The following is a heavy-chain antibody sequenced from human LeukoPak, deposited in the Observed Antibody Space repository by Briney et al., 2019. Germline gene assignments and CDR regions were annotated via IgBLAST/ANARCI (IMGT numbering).Heavy chain of an antibody. CDR1: VYTFSNYW. D-gene: IGHD3-16*01. J-gene: IGHJ3*02. CDR2: IYPGDSDT. CDR3: ARHTLERRKDNAFDI. Sequence: GESLKISCKGPVYTFSNYWIGWVRQMPGKGLEWMGIIYPGDSDTRYSPSFQGQVTISADKSITTAYLQWRSLKASDTAIYYCARHTLERRKDNAFDIWGQGTMITVSS. V-gene: IGHV5-51*01.